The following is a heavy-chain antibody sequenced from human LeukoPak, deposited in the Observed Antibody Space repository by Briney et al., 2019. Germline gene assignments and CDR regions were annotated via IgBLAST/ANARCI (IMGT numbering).Heavy chain of an antibody. CDR3: ARVAVAGTYDWFDP. Sequence: SETLSLTCTVSGYSISSGYYWGWIRQPPGKGLEWIGSIYHSGSTYYNPSLKSRVTISVDTSKNQFSLKLSSVTAADTAVYYCARVAVAGTYDWFDPWGQGTLVTVSS. J-gene: IGHJ5*02. D-gene: IGHD6-19*01. CDR1: GYSISSGYY. V-gene: IGHV4-38-2*02. CDR2: IYHSGST.